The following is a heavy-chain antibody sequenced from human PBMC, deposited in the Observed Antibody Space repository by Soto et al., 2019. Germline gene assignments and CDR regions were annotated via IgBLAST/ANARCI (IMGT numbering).Heavy chain of an antibody. CDR2: INPSGGST. V-gene: IGHV1-46*03. Sequence: GASVKVSCKASGYTFTSYYMHWVRQAPGQGLEWMGIINPSGGSTSYAQKFQGRVTMTRDTSTSTVYMELSSLRSEDTAVYYCARDGPKIRQWLVPLDYWGQGTLVTVSS. CDR1: GYTFTSYY. CDR3: ARDGPKIRQWLVPLDY. J-gene: IGHJ4*02. D-gene: IGHD6-19*01.